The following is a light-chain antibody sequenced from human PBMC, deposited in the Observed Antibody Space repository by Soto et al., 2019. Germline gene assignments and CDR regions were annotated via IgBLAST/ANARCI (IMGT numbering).Light chain of an antibody. CDR2: WAS. CDR1: QTVLYSSNNKNH. J-gene: IGKJ1*01. V-gene: IGKV4-1*01. CDR3: QQYYSTPRT. Sequence: DIVMTQTPDSLSVSLGERATINCKSSQTVLYSSNNKNHLAWYQQRPGQPPKLLFSWASTRESGVPDRFSASGSGTDFTLSIGSLQAEDVAVYYCQQYYSTPRTFGQGTKVEIK.